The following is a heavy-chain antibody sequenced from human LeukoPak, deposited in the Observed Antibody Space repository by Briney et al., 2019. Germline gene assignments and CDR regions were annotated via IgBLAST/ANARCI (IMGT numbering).Heavy chain of an antibody. D-gene: IGHD5-24*01. Sequence: GESLKISCKGSGYKFTNFWIGWVRQMPGKGLEWTGTVYPDDSDTRYNPSFQGQVTISADKSISTAYLQWSSLKASDTAMYYCATLDVYNYVAFWGQGSLVTVSS. V-gene: IGHV5-51*01. CDR3: ATLDVYNYVAF. CDR1: GYKFTNFW. J-gene: IGHJ4*02. CDR2: VYPDDSDT.